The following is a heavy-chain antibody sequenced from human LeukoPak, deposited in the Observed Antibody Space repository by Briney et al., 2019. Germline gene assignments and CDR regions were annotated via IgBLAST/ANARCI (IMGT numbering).Heavy chain of an antibody. Sequence: PGGSLRLSCAAAGFSFSSYAMSWGRQAPGKGLEWVSSISNSGVTTYYADSVKGRFTLSRDNSNNTLYLQMNSLRAGDTAVYYCAKGARGVTPVYYSDYWGQGILVTVSS. D-gene: IGHD4-23*01. J-gene: IGHJ4*02. V-gene: IGHV3-23*01. CDR3: AKGARGVTPVYYSDY. CDR1: GFSFSSYA. CDR2: ISNSGVTT.